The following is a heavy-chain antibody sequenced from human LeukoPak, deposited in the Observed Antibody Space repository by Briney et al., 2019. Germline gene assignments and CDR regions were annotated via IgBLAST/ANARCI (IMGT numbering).Heavy chain of an antibody. Sequence: LVKVSCKASGGTFSSYAISWVRQAPGQGLEWMGGIIPIFGTANYAQKFQGRVTITADESTSTAYMELSSLRSEDTAVYYCARAPTFFDGFDYWGQGTLVTVSS. J-gene: IGHJ4*02. CDR3: ARAPTFFDGFDY. V-gene: IGHV1-69*13. CDR2: IIPIFGTA. D-gene: IGHD2/OR15-2a*01. CDR1: GGTFSSYA.